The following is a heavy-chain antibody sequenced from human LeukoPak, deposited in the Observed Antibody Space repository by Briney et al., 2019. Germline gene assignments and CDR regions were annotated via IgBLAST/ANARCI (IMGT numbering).Heavy chain of an antibody. Sequence: PGGSLRLSCAASGFTFSSYAMRWVRQAPGKGLEWVAVISYDGSNKYYADSVKGRFTISRDNSKNTLYLQMNSLRAEDTAVYYCARDLGFSGYGSGTLWGQGTLVTVSS. CDR2: ISYDGSNK. CDR1: GFTFSSYA. CDR3: ARDLGFSGYGSGTL. V-gene: IGHV3-30*14. D-gene: IGHD3-10*01. J-gene: IGHJ4*02.